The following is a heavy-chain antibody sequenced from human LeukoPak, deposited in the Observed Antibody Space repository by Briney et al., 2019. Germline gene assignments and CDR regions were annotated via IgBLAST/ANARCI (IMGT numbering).Heavy chain of an antibody. Sequence: PSETLSLTCTVSGGSISTYYWSWIRQPPGKGLEWIGYIRYSGSANYNPSLRCRVTISIDTSKNQFSLKLSSVTAADTAVYHCARLVYDSRGYYFDYWGQGTLVTVSS. CDR1: GGSISTYY. CDR3: ARLVYDSRGYYFDY. V-gene: IGHV4-59*08. CDR2: IRYSGSA. J-gene: IGHJ4*02. D-gene: IGHD3-22*01.